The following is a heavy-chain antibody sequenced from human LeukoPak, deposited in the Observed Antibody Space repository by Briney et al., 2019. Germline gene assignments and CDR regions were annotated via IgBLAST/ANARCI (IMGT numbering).Heavy chain of an antibody. Sequence: PSETLSLTCTVSGGSISSYYWSWIRQPPGKGLEWIGHIYYSGSTNYNPSLKSRVTISVDTSKNQFSLKLSSVTAADTAVYYCARALGGGLDYYYYYMDVWGKGTTVTISS. V-gene: IGHV4-59*01. J-gene: IGHJ6*03. CDR3: ARALGGGLDYYYYYMDV. CDR1: GGSISSYY. CDR2: IYYSGST.